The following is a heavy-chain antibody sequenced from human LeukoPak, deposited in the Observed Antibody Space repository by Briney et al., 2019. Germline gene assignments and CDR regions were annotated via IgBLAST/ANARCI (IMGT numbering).Heavy chain of an antibody. V-gene: IGHV3-21*01. D-gene: IGHD3-10*02. CDR3: AELGITMIGGV. J-gene: IGHJ6*04. CDR2: ISSISSYI. CDR1: GFTFSSYS. Sequence: GGSLRLSCAASGFTFSSYSMNWVRQLPGQGLEWVSSISSISSYIYYADSVKGRFTISRDNAKNSLYLQMNSLRAEDTAVYYCAELGITMIGGVWGKGTTVTISS.